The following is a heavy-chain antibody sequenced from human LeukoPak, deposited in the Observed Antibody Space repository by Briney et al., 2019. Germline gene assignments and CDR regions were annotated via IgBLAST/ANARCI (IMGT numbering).Heavy chain of an antibody. CDR2: IVVGSGNT. J-gene: IGHJ2*01. Sequence: TSVKVSCKASGFTFTSSAMQWVRQARGQRLEWIGWIVVGSGNTNYAQKFQERVTITRDMSTSTAYMELSSLRAEDTAVYYCAIVGGNTYWYFDLWGRGTLVPVSS. CDR1: GFTFTSSA. CDR3: AIVGGNTYWYFDL. D-gene: IGHD4-23*01. V-gene: IGHV1-58*02.